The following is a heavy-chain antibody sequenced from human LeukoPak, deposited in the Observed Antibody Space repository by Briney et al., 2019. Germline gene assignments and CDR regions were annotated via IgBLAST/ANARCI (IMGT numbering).Heavy chain of an antibody. CDR2: IYYSAST. D-gene: IGHD6-13*01. V-gene: IGHV4-59*12. CDR1: DGFTSSCY. Sequence: SETLSLTCSVSDGFTSSCYCRWRQQPPRKREERSGNIYYSASTSYNPSFKSQVTISVDTSKNQSSLKLSSVTASDTAVFYCARVRNKIIAAAGFDYWGQGTLVTVSS. CDR3: ARVRNKIIAAAGFDY. J-gene: IGHJ4*02.